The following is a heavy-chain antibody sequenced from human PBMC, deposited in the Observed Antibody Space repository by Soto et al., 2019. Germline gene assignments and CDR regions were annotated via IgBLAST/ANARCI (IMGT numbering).Heavy chain of an antibody. Sequence: SETLSLTCTVSGGSISSYYWSWIRQPPGKGLEWIGYIYYSGSTNYNPSLKSRVTISVDTSKNQFSLKLSSVTAADTAVYYCARGIAARPVGSTHFDYWGQGTLVTV. CDR3: ARGIAARPVGSTHFDY. CDR1: GGSISSYY. V-gene: IGHV4-59*01. J-gene: IGHJ4*02. CDR2: IYYSGST. D-gene: IGHD6-6*01.